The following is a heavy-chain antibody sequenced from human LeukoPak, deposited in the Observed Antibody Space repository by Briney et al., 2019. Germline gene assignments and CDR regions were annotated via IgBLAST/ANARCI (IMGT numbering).Heavy chain of an antibody. V-gene: IGHV3-53*01. D-gene: IGHD4-17*01. Sequence: PGGSLRLSCAASGFTCSHNYMSWVRQAPGKGLEWVSATHSSGGTYYADSVKGRFTISRDTSKTTLYLQINSLSVEDTAVYYCIVFGDSNHWGQGTLVTVSS. J-gene: IGHJ5*02. CDR1: GFTCSHNY. CDR3: IVFGDSNH. CDR2: THSSGGT.